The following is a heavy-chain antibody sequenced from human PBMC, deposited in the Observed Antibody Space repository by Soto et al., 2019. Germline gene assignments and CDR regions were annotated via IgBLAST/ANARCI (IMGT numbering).Heavy chain of an antibody. Sequence: PSETLSLTCTVSGGSISSYYWSWIRQPPGKGLEWIGYIYYSGSTNYNPSLKSRVTISVDTSKNQFSLKLSSVTAADTAVYYCASQRIESGSYHFNYWGQGTLVNVSS. CDR2: IYYSGST. CDR1: GGSISSYY. J-gene: IGHJ4*02. V-gene: IGHV4-59*01. CDR3: ASQRIESGSYHFNY. D-gene: IGHD1-26*01.